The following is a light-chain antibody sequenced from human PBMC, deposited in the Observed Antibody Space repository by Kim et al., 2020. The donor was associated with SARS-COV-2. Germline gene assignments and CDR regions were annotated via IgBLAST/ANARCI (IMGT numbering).Light chain of an antibody. CDR1: QSLGPV. CDR3: EKRRRWPRT. CDR2: DAS. V-gene: IGKV3-11*01. J-gene: IGKJ4*01. Sequence: SPGERTTLSCSVSQSLGPVLAWYQQKTGQAPRLRIYDASNRATRIPARFGGGGAGTDFTLTISSPEPEEFAVYYCEKRRRWPRTFGGGTQREIK.